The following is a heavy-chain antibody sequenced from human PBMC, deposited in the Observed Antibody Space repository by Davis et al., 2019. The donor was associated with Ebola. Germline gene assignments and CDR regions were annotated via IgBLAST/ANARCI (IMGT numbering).Heavy chain of an antibody. CDR1: GFTFDDYA. J-gene: IGHJ4*02. Sequence: PGGSLRLSCAASGFTFDDYAMHWVRHAPGKGLEWVSGILLKSGRTGYADSVKGRFIISRDNARNSMYLQMDSLRVEDTAFYYCGKDLLPGGLDSWGQGTLVTVSS. V-gene: IGHV3-9*01. D-gene: IGHD2-15*01. CDR2: ILLKSGRT. CDR3: GKDLLPGGLDS.